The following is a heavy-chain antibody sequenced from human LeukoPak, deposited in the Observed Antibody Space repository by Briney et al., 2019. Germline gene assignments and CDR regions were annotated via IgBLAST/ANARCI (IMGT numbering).Heavy chain of an antibody. D-gene: IGHD2-2*01. Sequence: SETLSLTCTVAGGSINYYYWSWIRKAPGKGLEWLGYIYSSGSTNYNASLKSRVPISVDTSKNQFSLTLSSVTAADTAVYYCARQGYCSSTSCPNWFDPWGQGTLVTVSS. CDR3: ARQGYCSSTSCPNWFDP. V-gene: IGHV4-59*08. CDR2: IYSSGST. CDR1: GGSINYYY. J-gene: IGHJ5*02.